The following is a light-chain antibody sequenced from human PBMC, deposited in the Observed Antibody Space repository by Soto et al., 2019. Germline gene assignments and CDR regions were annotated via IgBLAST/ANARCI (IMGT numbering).Light chain of an antibody. V-gene: IGLV2-14*01. CDR2: DVN. J-gene: IGLJ2*01. CDR1: YSDVGTYDY. Sequence: QSALSQPASLSGSPGQSITISCTGTYSDVGTYDYVSWYQQHTGKAPKLMIYDVNYRPSGVSHRFSGSKSGNTASLTISGLQAEDEADYYCASYTSTSTLVVFGGGTKLTVL. CDR3: ASYTSTSTLVV.